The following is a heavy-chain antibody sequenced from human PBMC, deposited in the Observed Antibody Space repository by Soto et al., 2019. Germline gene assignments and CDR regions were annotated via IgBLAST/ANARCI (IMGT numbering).Heavy chain of an antibody. Sequence: PLEILSLTCTVSGGSISSSSYYWGWIRQPPGKGLEWIGSIYYSGSTYYNPSLKSRVTISVDTSKNQFSLKLSSVTAADTAVYYCARPSRTYYGSDNYFDYWGQGTLVTVSS. CDR2: IYYSGST. J-gene: IGHJ4*02. CDR1: GGSISSSSYY. D-gene: IGHD3-10*01. CDR3: ARPSRTYYGSDNYFDY. V-gene: IGHV4-39*01.